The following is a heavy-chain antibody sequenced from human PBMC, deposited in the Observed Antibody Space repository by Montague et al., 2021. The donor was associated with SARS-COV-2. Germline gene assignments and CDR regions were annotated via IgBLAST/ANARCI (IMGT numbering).Heavy chain of an antibody. CDR2: LLTSGAT. V-gene: IGHV4-61*02. J-gene: IGHJ5*02. D-gene: IGHD4-17*01. Sequence: TLSLTCTVSGDSITSKTHYWDWVRQPAGKGLEWIGRLLTSGATNFNPSLKSRLTISRDTSKNQFSLKLSSVTAADTAVYYCARGGTVTTFFAPKRTRRYNWFDPWGQGTLVTVSS. CDR1: GDSITSKTHY. CDR3: ARGGTVTTFFAPKRTRRYNWFDP.